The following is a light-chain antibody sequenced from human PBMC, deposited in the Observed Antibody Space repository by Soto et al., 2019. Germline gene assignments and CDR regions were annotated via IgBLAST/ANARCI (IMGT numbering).Light chain of an antibody. CDR3: QVSTMLLIP. J-gene: IGKJ5*01. Sequence: EIGVNMSPAALSVSPGESATLPCRASQSVSSDLAWYQQKPGQAPRLLIYYTSTRATGFPARFSGGGSGTEFTLTISCLQSEDSTFYCCQVSTMLLIPFSQGARLAIK. CDR1: QSVSSD. CDR2: YTS. V-gene: IGKV3-15*01.